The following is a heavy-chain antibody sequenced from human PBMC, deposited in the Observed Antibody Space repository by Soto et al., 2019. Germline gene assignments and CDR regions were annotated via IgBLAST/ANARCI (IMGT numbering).Heavy chain of an antibody. CDR1: GLTISGKKY. Sequence: DVQLVESGGGLIQPGESLRLSCAAFGLTISGKKYVAWVRQAPGKGLEWVSGISWNGGDIGYADSVKGRFTISRDNAKNSLYLQLNSLRPEDTALYYCAKDADLGGYDFRPKYGLDVWGQGTTVTVSS. CDR2: ISWNGGDI. CDR3: AKDADLGGYDFRPKYGLDV. J-gene: IGHJ6*02. V-gene: IGHV3-9*01. D-gene: IGHD5-12*01.